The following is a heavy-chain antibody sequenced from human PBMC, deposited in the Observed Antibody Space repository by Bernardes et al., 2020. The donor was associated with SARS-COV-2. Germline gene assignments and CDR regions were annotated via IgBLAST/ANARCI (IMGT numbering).Heavy chain of an antibody. V-gene: IGHV3-74*01. J-gene: IGHJ4*02. CDR3: ARDSSVEFDY. CDR2: INSDGSGT. CDR1: GFAFSMYW. Sequence: VGSLRLSCAASGFAFSMYWMHWVRQVPGKGLVWVSHINSDGSGTSYADSVKGRFTISRDNAKNTLYLQMHSLRAEDSAVYFCARDSSVEFDYWGRGTLVTVSS.